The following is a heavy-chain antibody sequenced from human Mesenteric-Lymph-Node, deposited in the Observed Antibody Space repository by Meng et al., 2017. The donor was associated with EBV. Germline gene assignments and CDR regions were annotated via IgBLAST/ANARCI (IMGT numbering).Heavy chain of an antibody. D-gene: IGHD2-15*01. V-gene: IGHV4-30-4*01. CDR1: GVSISSGDYY. CDR2: IYYSGSP. Sequence: VQLQESGPGLVKPSQTLSLTCIVSGVSISSGDYYWSWVRQPPGKGLEWIGYIYYSGSPYSDPSLKSRLTISVDTSKNQFSLKLNSVTAADTAVYYCARGSWSDPVGLDLWGRGTLVTVSS. CDR3: ARGSWSDPVGLDL. J-gene: IGHJ2*01.